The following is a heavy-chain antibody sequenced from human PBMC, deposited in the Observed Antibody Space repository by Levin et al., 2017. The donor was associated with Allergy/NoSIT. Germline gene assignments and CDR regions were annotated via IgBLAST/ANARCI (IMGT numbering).Heavy chain of an antibody. V-gene: IGHV3-53*01. CDR2: IYSGGST. CDR1: GFTVSSNY. J-gene: IGHJ3*02. CDR3: AGRDYLAFDI. D-gene: IGHD4-17*01. Sequence: GESLKISCAASGFTVSSNYMSWVRQAPGKGLEWVSVIYSGGSTYYADSVKGRFTISRDNSKNTLYLQMNSLRAEDTAVYYCAGRDYLAFDIWGQGTMVTVSS.